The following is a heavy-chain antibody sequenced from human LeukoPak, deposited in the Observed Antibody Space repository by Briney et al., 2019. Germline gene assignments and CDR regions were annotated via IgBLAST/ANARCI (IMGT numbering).Heavy chain of an antibody. CDR1: GFTFSSYW. D-gene: IGHD2-8*02. Sequence: GGSLRLSCAASGFTFSSYWMSWVRQAPGKGLEWVANIKEDGSEIHYVDSVKGRFTISRDNAKNSLYLQMNSLRAEDTAVYYCARHDNTASYCLTYWGQGTLVTVSS. V-gene: IGHV3-7*01. J-gene: IGHJ4*02. CDR2: IKEDGSEI. CDR3: ARHDNTASYCLTY.